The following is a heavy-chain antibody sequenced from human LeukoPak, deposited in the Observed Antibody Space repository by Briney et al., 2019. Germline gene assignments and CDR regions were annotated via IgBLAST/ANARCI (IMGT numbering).Heavy chain of an antibody. V-gene: IGHV3-48*01. CDR2: ISSSSSTI. CDR1: GFAFSSYG. J-gene: IGHJ3*02. CDR3: ARDTHYYGSGSPAFDI. D-gene: IGHD3-10*01. Sequence: GGSLRLSCAASGFAFSSYGMHWVRQAPGKGLEWVSYISSSSSTIHYADSVKGRCTISRDNAKNSLHLQMNSLRAEDTAVYYCARDTHYYGSGSPAFDIWGQGTMVTVSS.